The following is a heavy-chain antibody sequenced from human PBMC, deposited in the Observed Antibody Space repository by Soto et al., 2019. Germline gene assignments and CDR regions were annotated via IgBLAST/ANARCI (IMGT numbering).Heavy chain of an antibody. J-gene: IGHJ4*02. CDR3: ARHHDFWSGYTFGY. D-gene: IGHD3-3*01. CDR2: IYYSGST. Sequence: SETLSLTCTVSGGSISSYYWSWIRQPPGKGLEWIGYIYYSGSTNYNPSLKSRVTISVDTSKNQFSLKLSSVTAADTAVYYCARHHDFWSGYTFGYWGQGTLVTVSS. V-gene: IGHV4-59*08. CDR1: GGSISSYY.